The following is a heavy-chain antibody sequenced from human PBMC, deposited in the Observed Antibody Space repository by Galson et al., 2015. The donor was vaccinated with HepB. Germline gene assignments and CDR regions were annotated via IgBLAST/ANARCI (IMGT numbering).Heavy chain of an antibody. D-gene: IGHD2-15*01. CDR1: GFTFSSYG. Sequence: SLRLSCAASGFTFSSYGMHWVRQAPGKGLEWVAVISYDGSNKYYADSVKGRFTISRDNSKNTLYLQMNSLRAEDTAVYYCAKGWYYYYMDVWGKGTTVTVSS. V-gene: IGHV3-30*18. J-gene: IGHJ6*03. CDR3: AKGWYYYYMDV. CDR2: ISYDGSNK.